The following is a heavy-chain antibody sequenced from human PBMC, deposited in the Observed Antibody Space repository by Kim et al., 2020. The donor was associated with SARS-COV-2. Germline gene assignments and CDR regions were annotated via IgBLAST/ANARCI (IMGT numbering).Heavy chain of an antibody. Sequence: SETLSLTCTVSGGSISSYYWSWIRQPPGKGLEWIGYIYYSGSTNYNPSLKSRVTISVDTSKNQFSLKLSSVTAADTAVYYCARGIVVVVPAAIYNYCYGMDVWGQGTTVTVSS. V-gene: IGHV4-59*13. CDR2: IYYSGST. J-gene: IGHJ6*02. CDR3: ARGIVVVVPAAIYNYCYGMDV. D-gene: IGHD2-2*01. CDR1: GGSISSYY.